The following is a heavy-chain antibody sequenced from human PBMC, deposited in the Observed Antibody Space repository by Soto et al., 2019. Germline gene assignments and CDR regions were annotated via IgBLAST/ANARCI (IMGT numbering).Heavy chain of an antibody. Sequence: QAPLEQSGAEGKRPGASVKVACKAPGFTFSDFDINWLRQASGQGPEWMGWMNSKSGDTFFAQRFQGKVNMTWDTCLSTAYMEVGSLTSDDTAMYYCARGNPFNYAGFDVWGQGTTVAVSS. D-gene: IGHD3-16*01. CDR2: MNSKSGDT. J-gene: IGHJ6*02. CDR1: GFTFSDFD. CDR3: ARGNPFNYAGFDV. V-gene: IGHV1-8*01.